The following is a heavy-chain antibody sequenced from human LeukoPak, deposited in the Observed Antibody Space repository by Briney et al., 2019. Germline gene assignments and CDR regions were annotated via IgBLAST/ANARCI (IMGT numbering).Heavy chain of an antibody. D-gene: IGHD5-18*01. CDR1: GFTFSSYS. V-gene: IGHV3-21*01. CDR3: ARDPDTAMVHPLIS. Sequence: GGSLRLSCAASGFTFSSYSMNWVRQAPGKGLEWVSSISSSSSYIYYADSVKGRFTISRDNAKNSLYLQMNSLRAEDTAVYYCARDPDTAMVHPLISWGQGTLVTVSS. CDR2: ISSSSSYI. J-gene: IGHJ5*02.